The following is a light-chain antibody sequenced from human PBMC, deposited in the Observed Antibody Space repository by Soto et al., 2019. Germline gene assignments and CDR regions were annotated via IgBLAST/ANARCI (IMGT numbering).Light chain of an antibody. CDR2: AAS. Sequence: DIQMTQSPSSLSASVGDRVTITCRASQSVSTFLNCYQQKPGKAPKLLISAASSLQSGVPSRFSGSGSRTDFTLTISSMQPEDVATYHCQHIYALRTFGPGTKVEIK. CDR3: QHIYALRT. V-gene: IGKV1-39*01. J-gene: IGKJ1*01. CDR1: QSVSTF.